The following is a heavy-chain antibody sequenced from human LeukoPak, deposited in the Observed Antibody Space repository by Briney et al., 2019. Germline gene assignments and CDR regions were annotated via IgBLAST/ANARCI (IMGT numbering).Heavy chain of an antibody. CDR1: GYSISSGYY. D-gene: IGHD6-19*01. J-gene: IGHJ4*02. Sequence: SETLSLTCTVSGYSISSGYYWGWIRQPPGKGLEWIGSIYHSGSTYYNPSLKSRVTISVDTSKNQFSLKLSSVTAADTAVYYCASSLSIASGWYYFDYWGQGNLVTVSS. CDR3: ASSLSIASGWYYFDY. CDR2: IYHSGST. V-gene: IGHV4-38-2*02.